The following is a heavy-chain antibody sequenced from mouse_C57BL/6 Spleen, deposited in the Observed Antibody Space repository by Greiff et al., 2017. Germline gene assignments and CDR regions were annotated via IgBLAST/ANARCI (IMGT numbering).Heavy chain of an antibody. V-gene: IGHV1-26*01. J-gene: IGHJ2*01. CDR3: SRDYSNFEGY. CDR1: GYTFTDYY. CDR2: INPNNGGT. D-gene: IGHD2-5*01. Sequence: VQLQQSGPELVKPGASVKISCKASGYTFTDYYMNWVKQSNGKSLEWIGDINPNNGGTSYNQKFKGKATLTVDKSSSTAYMELRSLTSEDSAVYYCSRDYSNFEGYWGQGTTLTVSS.